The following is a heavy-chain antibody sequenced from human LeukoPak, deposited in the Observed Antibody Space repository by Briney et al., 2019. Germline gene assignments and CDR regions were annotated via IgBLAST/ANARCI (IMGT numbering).Heavy chain of an antibody. CDR3: ASDLGYCISTSCPFDY. CDR1: GGSISSCY. Sequence: SETLSLTCTVSGGSISSCYWSWIRQPAGKELEWIGRIYTSGSTNYNPSLKSRVTMSVDTSKNQFSLKLSSVTAADTAVYYCASDLGYCISTSCPFDYWGQGILVTVSS. D-gene: IGHD2-2*01. CDR2: IYTSGST. V-gene: IGHV4-4*07. J-gene: IGHJ4*02.